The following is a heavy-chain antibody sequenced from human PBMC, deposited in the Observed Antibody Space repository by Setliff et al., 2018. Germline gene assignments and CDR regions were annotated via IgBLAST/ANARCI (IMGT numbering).Heavy chain of an antibody. V-gene: IGHV1-69*05. Sequence: GASVKVSCKAFGYTFAKYGTSWVRQAPGQGLEWMGGIIPIFGTTTYAQKFLGRVTITTDESSSTGYMELSSLRSEDTAVYYCARGSVEYSRGWYYFDYWAQGTLVTVSS. CDR1: GYTFAKYG. CDR2: IIPIFGTT. CDR3: ARGSVEYSRGWYYFDY. D-gene: IGHD6-19*01. J-gene: IGHJ4*02.